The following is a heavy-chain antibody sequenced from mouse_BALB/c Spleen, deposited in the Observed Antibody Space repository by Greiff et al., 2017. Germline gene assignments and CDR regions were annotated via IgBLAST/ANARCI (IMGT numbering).Heavy chain of an antibody. J-gene: IGHJ4*01. CDR2: ISSGGGST. CDR3: ARQGFITTATGAMDY. D-gene: IGHD1-2*01. CDR1: GFSFSSYD. V-gene: IGHV5-12-1*01. Sequence: DVKLVESGGGLVKPGGSLKLSCAASGFSFSSYDMSWVRQTPEKRLEWVAYISSGGGSTYYPDTVKGRFTISRDNAKNTLYLQMSSLKSEDTAMYYCARQGFITTATGAMDYWGQGTSVTVSS.